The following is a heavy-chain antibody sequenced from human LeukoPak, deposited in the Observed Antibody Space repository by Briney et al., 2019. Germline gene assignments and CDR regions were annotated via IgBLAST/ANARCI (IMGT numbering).Heavy chain of an antibody. CDR2: IYHSGST. CDR1: GYSISSGYY. V-gene: IGHV4-38-2*02. Sequence: PSETLSLTCTVSGYSISSGYYWGWIRPPPGKGLEWIGSIYHSGSTYYNPSLKSRVTISVDTSKNQFSLKLSSVTAADTAVYYCARGRPDGSGSYYKFDPWGQGTLVTVSS. D-gene: IGHD3-10*01. CDR3: ARGRPDGSGSYYKFDP. J-gene: IGHJ5*02.